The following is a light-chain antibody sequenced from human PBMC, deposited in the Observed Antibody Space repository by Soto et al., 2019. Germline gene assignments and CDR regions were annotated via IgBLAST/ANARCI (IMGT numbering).Light chain of an antibody. J-gene: IGKJ2*02. CDR3: QQYNSYSRT. CDR1: QSISSW. Sequence: DIQMTQSPSTLSASVGDRVTITCRASQSISSWLAWYQQKPGKAPKRLIYKASSLESGVPSRFSGSGSGTEFTLTISSLQHDDFATYYCQQYNSYSRTFGQGTKLEIK. V-gene: IGKV1-5*03. CDR2: KAS.